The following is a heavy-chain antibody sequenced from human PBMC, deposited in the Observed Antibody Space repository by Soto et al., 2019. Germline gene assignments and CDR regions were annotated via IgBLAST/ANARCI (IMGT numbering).Heavy chain of an antibody. Sequence: ASVKVSCKASGCTFTSYGISWVRQAPGQGLEWMGWISAYNGNTNYAQNLQGRVTMTTDTSTSTAYMELRSLGSDDTAVYYCARGYYGGNLLDYWGQGTLVTVSS. D-gene: IGHD4-17*01. J-gene: IGHJ4*02. CDR3: ARGYYGGNLLDY. CDR2: ISAYNGNT. CDR1: GCTFTSYG. V-gene: IGHV1-18*01.